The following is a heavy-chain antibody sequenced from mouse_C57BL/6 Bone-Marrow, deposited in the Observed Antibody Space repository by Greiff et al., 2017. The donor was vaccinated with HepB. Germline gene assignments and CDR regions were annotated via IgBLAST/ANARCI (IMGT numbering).Heavy chain of an antibody. CDR1: GYTFTDYY. D-gene: IGHD1-1*01. CDR3: ASPYYYGSSSYYFDY. V-gene: IGHV1-19*01. J-gene: IGHJ2*01. CDR2: INPYNGGT. Sequence: EVQLQQSGPVLVKPGASVKMSCKASGYTFTDYYMNWVKQSHGKSLEWIGVINPYNGGTSYNEKFKGKATLTVDKSSSTAYMELNSLTSEDSAVYYCASPYYYGSSSYYFDYWGQGTTLTVSS.